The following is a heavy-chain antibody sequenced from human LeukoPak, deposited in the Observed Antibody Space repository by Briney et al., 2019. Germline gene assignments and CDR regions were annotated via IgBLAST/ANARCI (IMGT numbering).Heavy chain of an antibody. J-gene: IGHJ4*02. CDR3: AGDYCGGDCFPDY. D-gene: IGHD2-21*02. V-gene: IGHV1-2*06. Sequence: GASVKVSCKDSGYTFTGYYVHWVRQAPGQGLEWMGRINPNSGDTNYAQKFQGRVTMTRDTSISTAYMELSRLRSDDTAVYYCAGDYCGGDCFPDYWGQGTLVTVSS. CDR1: GYTFTGYY. CDR2: INPNSGDT.